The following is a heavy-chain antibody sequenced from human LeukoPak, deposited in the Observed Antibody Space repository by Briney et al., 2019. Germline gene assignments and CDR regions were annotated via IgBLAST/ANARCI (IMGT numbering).Heavy chain of an antibody. J-gene: IGHJ3*02. V-gene: IGHV3-7*01. CDR1: GFTIGSYW. CDR3: AKIRRERSDWYERAFDI. CDR2: IQEDGGEK. D-gene: IGHD6-19*01. Sequence: GGSLRLSCVASGFTIGSYWMTWVRQAPGKGLEWVANIQEDGGEKYYVDSVRGRFTISRDNAKNSLFLQMNHLRGEDTAIYYCAKIRRERSDWYERAFDIWGQGTMVTVSS.